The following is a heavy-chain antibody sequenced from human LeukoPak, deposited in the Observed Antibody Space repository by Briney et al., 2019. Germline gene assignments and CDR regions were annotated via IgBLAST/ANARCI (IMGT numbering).Heavy chain of an antibody. V-gene: IGHV3-23*01. CDR2: ISGSGGT. D-gene: IGHD4-23*01. J-gene: IGHJ4*02. CDR3: AKAGSGNSLYYFDY. Sequence: PGGSLRLSCAASGFTFSIYAMIWVRQAPGKGLEWVSGISGSGGTYYADSVKGRFTISRDLFKDTLYLQMNSLRAEDTAVYHCAKAGSGNSLYYFDYWGQGILVTVSS. CDR1: GFTFSIYA.